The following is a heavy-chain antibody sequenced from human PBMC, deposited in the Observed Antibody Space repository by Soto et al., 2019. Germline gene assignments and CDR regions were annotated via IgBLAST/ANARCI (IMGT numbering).Heavy chain of an antibody. V-gene: IGHV4-31*03. CDR3: ARDENVVVPAARVSYYYGMDV. Sequence: PSETLSLTCTVSGGSISSGGYYWSWIRQHPGKGLEWIGYIYYSGSTYYNPSLKSRVTISVDTSKNQFSLKLSSVTAADTAVYYCARDENVVVPAARVSYYYGMDVWGQGTTVTVSS. CDR2: IYYSGST. D-gene: IGHD2-2*01. CDR1: GGSISSGGYY. J-gene: IGHJ6*02.